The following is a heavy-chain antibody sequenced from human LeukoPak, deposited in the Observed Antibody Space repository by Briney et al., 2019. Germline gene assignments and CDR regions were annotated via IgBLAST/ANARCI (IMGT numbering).Heavy chain of an antibody. CDR2: MNPNSGNT. V-gene: IGHV1-8*03. Sequence: ASVKVSCKASGYTFTSYDINWVRQAPGQGLEWMGWMNPNSGNTGYAQKFQGRVTITRNTSISTAYMELSSLRSEDTAVYYCARGGCSSTSCYDPWGQGTLVTVSS. CDR1: GYTFTSYD. D-gene: IGHD2-2*01. J-gene: IGHJ5*02. CDR3: ARGGCSSTSCYDP.